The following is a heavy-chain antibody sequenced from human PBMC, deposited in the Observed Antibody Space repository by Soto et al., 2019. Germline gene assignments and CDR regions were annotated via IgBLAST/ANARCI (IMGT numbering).Heavy chain of an antibody. D-gene: IGHD3-22*01. CDR2: IIPIFGTA. V-gene: IGHV1-69*06. CDR1: GGTFSSYA. CDR3: ARLKHYYDSSGYYLS. Sequence: GASVKVSCKASGGTFSSYAISWVRQAPGQGLEWMGGIIPIFGTANYAQKFQGRVTITADKSTSTAYMELSSLRSEDTAVYYCARLKHYYDSSGYYLSWGQGTLVTVSS. J-gene: IGHJ5*02.